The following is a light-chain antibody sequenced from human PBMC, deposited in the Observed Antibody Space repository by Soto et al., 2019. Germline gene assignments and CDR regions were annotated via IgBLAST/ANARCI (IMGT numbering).Light chain of an antibody. Sequence: VVTQSPASLSVSQGDRVTISCRAGPISSNLAWHQQRPGQAPRLLIYGASVRATGVPARFSGSGSGTEFTLTINSLQSEDYAVYFCQQYNNWPYTFGQGTKVEI. V-gene: IGKV3-15*01. J-gene: IGKJ2*01. CDR1: PISSN. CDR2: GAS. CDR3: QQYNNWPYT.